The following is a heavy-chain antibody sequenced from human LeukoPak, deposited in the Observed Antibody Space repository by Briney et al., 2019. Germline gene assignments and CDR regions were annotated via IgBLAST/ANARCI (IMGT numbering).Heavy chain of an antibody. Sequence: GGSLRLSCAASGFSFNSDWMDRVRQAPGKGLEWVANIKHDESEKNYLDSVKGRFTISRDNAQNSLYLQMNGLRVEDTAVYYCTRRLDDWGQGTLVTVSS. J-gene: IGHJ4*02. CDR3: TRRLDD. D-gene: IGHD3-16*01. CDR1: GFSFNSDW. V-gene: IGHV3-7*01. CDR2: IKHDESEK.